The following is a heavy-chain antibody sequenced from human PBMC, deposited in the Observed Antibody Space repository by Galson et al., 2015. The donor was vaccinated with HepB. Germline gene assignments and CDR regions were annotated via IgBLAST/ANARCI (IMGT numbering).Heavy chain of an antibody. CDR2: IWYDGSNK. J-gene: IGHJ6*03. V-gene: IGHV3-33*08. Sequence: SLRLSCAASGFTFSSYGMHWVRQAPGKGLEWVAVIWYDGSNKYYADSVKGRFTISRDNSKNTLYLQMNSLRAEDTAVYYCARDAELAYWDPELYYMDVWGKGTTVTVSS. D-gene: IGHD1-14*01. CDR1: GFTFSSYG. CDR3: ARDAELAYWDPELYYMDV.